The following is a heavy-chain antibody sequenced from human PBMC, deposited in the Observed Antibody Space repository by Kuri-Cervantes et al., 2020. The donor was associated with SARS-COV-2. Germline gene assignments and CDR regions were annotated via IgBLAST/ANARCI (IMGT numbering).Heavy chain of an antibody. CDR1: GFSLSNTRMG. CDR3: AHTYYYDSSGGAFDI. D-gene: IGHD3-22*01. J-gene: IGHJ3*02. Sequence: SGPTLVKPTQTLTLTCTFSGFSLSNTRMGVRWIRQPPGKALEWLPHIFSNDEKSYSASLKSRLTISKDTSKSQVVLTMTNMDPVDTATYYCAHTYYYDSSGGAFDIWGQGTMVTVSS. V-gene: IGHV2-26*01. CDR2: IFSNDEK.